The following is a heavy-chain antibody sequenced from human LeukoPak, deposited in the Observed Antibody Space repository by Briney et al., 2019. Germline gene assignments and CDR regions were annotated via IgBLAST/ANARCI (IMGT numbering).Heavy chain of an antibody. CDR2: IYYSGST. Sequence: KSSETLSLTCTVSGGSISSYYWSWIRQPPGKGLEWIGYIYYSGSTNYNPSLKSRVTISVDTSKNQFSLKLSSVTAADTAVYYCATGWGPVAGHNWFDPWGQGTLVTVSS. V-gene: IGHV4-59*01. CDR3: ATGWGPVAGHNWFDP. D-gene: IGHD6-19*01. CDR1: GGSISSYY. J-gene: IGHJ5*02.